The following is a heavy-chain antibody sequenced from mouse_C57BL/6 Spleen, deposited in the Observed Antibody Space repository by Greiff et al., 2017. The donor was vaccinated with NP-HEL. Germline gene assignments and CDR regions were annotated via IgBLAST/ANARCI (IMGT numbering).Heavy chain of an antibody. Sequence: EVKLVESGGGLVKPGGSLKLSCAASGFTFSDYGMHWVRQAPEQGLEWVAYISSGSSTIYYADTVKGRFTISRDNAKNTLFLQMTSLGSEDTAMYYCARERAQATSWFAYWGQGTLVTVAA. CDR3: ARERAQATSWFAY. CDR2: ISSGSSTI. D-gene: IGHD3-2*02. J-gene: IGHJ3*01. V-gene: IGHV5-17*01. CDR1: GFTFSDYG.